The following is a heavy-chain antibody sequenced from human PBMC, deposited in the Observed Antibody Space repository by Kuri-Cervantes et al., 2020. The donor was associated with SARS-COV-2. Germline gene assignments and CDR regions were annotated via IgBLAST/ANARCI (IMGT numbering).Heavy chain of an antibody. V-gene: IGHV3-11*01. CDR2: ISSSGSTI. J-gene: IGHJ5*02. CDR3: ATSSPFQVPNWFDP. CDR1: GFTFSDYY. Sequence: GESLKISCAASGFTFSDYYMSWIRQAPGKGLEWVSYISSSGSTIYYADSVKGRFTISRDNAKKSLYLQMNSLRAEDTAVYYCATSSPFQVPNWFDPWGQGTLVTVSS.